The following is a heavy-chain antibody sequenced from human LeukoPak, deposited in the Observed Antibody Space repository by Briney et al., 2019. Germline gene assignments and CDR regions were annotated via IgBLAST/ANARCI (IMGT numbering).Heavy chain of an antibody. Sequence: GGSLRLSCAASGFTFSSCGMHWVRQAPGKGLEWVAVISYDGSNKYYADSVKGRFTISRDNSKNTLYLQMNSLRAEDTAVYYCARDLVVVPAASVDYYYGMDVWGQGTTVTVSS. D-gene: IGHD2-2*01. CDR3: ARDLVVVPAASVDYYYGMDV. CDR1: GFTFSSCG. J-gene: IGHJ6*02. CDR2: ISYDGSNK. V-gene: IGHV3-30*03.